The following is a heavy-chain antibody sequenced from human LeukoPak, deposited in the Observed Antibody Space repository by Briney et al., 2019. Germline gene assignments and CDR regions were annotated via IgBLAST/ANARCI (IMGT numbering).Heavy chain of an antibody. CDR3: ARLDSSGWYSYFDY. J-gene: IGHJ4*02. CDR1: GGSISSYY. CDR2: IYYSGST. V-gene: IGHV4-59*01. Sequence: PSETLSLTCSGSGGSISSYYCGWIRQPPGKGLGGIGYIYYSGSTNYNPSLKRRLTISVDTSKNPFSLKLSSVTAADTAVYYCARLDSSGWYSYFDYWGQGTLVTVSS. D-gene: IGHD6-19*01.